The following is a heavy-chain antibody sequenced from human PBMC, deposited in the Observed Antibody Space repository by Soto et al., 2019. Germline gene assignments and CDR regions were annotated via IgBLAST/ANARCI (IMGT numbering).Heavy chain of an antibody. V-gene: IGHV2-5*01. CDR3: AHLQTVTSLYDL. J-gene: IGHJ3*01. CDR1: GFSLSTSAVG. Sequence: QITLKESGPALVKPTQPLTLTCTFSGFSLSTSAVGVGWIRQPPGKALEWLALIYWYDDKRFSPSLRSRLTITKDTAKNQVVLTMTNMDPVDTATYYCAHLQTVTSLYDLWGQGTMVTVSS. D-gene: IGHD4-17*01. CDR2: IYWYDDK.